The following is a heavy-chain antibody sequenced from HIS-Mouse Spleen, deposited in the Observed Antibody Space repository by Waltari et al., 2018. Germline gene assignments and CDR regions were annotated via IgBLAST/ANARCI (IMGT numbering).Heavy chain of an antibody. CDR3: ARGAAAGPFDY. V-gene: IGHV3-43D*03. CDR1: GFTFDDYA. D-gene: IGHD6-13*01. J-gene: IGHJ4*02. CDR2: ISWDGGST. Sequence: EVQLVESGGVVVQPGGSLRLSCADSGFTFDDYAMHWVRQAPGKGLEWVSLISWDGGSTYYADSVKGRFTISRDNSKNSLYLQMNSLRAEDTALYYCARGAAAGPFDYWGQGTLVTVSS.